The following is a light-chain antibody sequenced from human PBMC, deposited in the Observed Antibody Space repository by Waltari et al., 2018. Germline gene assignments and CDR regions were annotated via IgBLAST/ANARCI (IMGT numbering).Light chain of an antibody. J-gene: IGLJ3*02. CDR2: EVS. CDR3: SSYGGSNNLV. Sequence: QSVLTQPPSASGSPGQSVTISCTGTSSDVGGYNYVSWYQQHPGKAPKVMCYEVSKRPSGVPDRFSGSKSDNTASLTVSGVKAEDEADYYCSSYGGSNNLVFGGGTKLTVL. CDR1: SSDVGGYNY. V-gene: IGLV2-8*01.